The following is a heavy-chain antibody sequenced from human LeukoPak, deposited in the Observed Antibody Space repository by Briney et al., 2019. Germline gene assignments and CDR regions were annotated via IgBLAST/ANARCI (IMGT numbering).Heavy chain of an antibody. D-gene: IGHD1-1*01. CDR2: IHASGIT. CDR3: ARGRAGVQPFDY. J-gene: IGHJ4*02. CDR1: GGSISFYY. Sequence: PSETLSLTCAVSGGSISFYYWSWIRQPPGKGLEWIGYIHASGITDYNSSLKSRVTISVDTSKNQLSLKLTSVTAADTAVYYCARGRAGVQPFDYWGQGTLVTVSS. V-gene: IGHV4-4*09.